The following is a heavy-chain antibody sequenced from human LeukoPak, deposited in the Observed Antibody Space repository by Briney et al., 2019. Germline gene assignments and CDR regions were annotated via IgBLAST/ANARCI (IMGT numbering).Heavy chain of an antibody. CDR2: ITCSGGDT. V-gene: IGHV3-23*01. D-gene: IGHD6-13*01. J-gene: IGHJ5*02. CDR3: AKDLHAVAAAVLGS. CDR1: GFTFTTYA. Sequence: GGSLRLSCAASGFTFTTYAMSWARKAPGKGLEWVSSITCSGGDTYYADSVKGRFTISRDNSKTTLYLQMNSLRAGDTAIYYCAKDLHAVAAAVLGSWGQGTLVTVSS.